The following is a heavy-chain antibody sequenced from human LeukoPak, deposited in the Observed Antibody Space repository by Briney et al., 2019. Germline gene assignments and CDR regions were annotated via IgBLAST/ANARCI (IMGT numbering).Heavy chain of an antibody. CDR2: IHHGGNT. CDR1: SGSSSNGDYY. CDR3: ARDPVVERFSRRRYYHHGLDV. D-gene: IGHD1-1*01. Sequence: PSETLSLTCTVSSGSSSNGDYYWTWIRQSPGKGLEWIGFIHHGGNTYYNPSLKSRVTMSLDTSKKQFSLTLNSVTAADTAVYYCARDPVVERFSRRRYYHHGLDVWGPGTMVTVSS. V-gene: IGHV4-30-4*01. J-gene: IGHJ6*02.